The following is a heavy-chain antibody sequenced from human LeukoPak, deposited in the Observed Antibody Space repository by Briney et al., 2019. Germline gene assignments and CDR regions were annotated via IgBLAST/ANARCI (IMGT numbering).Heavy chain of an antibody. Sequence: GGSLGLSCAASGFTFSDYTMNWVRQAPGKGLEWISYIDISSSSTYYADSVKGRFTISRDNAKNSLYLQMSSLRAEDTALYYCVRGPPLFDPWGQGTLVTVSA. V-gene: IGHV3-48*01. CDR1: GFTFSDYT. CDR3: VRGPPLFDP. J-gene: IGHJ5*02. CDR2: IDISSSST.